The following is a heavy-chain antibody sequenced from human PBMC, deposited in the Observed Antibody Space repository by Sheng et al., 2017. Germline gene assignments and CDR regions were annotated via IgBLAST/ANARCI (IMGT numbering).Heavy chain of an antibody. Sequence: QVQLVQSGAEVKKPGSSVKVSCKASGGTFSSYAISWVRQAPGQGLEWMGGIIPIFGTANYAQKFQGRVTITTDESTSTAYMELSSLRSEDTAVYYCARGYCSSTSCLDDAFDIWGQGTMVTVSS. J-gene: IGHJ3*02. V-gene: IGHV1-69*05. D-gene: IGHD2-2*01. CDR2: IIPIFGTA. CDR3: ARGYCSSTSCLDDAFDI. CDR1: GGTFSSYA.